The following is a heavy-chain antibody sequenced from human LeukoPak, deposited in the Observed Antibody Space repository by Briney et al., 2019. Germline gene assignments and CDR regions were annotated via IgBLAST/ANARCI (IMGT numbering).Heavy chain of an antibody. J-gene: IGHJ4*02. CDR1: GGSFSGYY. Sequence: PSETLSLTCAVDGGSFSGYYWSWIRQPPRKGLDWIGEINHSGSSNYNPSLKSRVTISVETSKNQFSLKLSSVTAADTAVYYCARVGGSRVRLTYIDYWGQGTLVTVSS. CDR3: ARVGGSRVRLTYIDY. CDR2: INHSGSS. D-gene: IGHD3-22*01. V-gene: IGHV4-34*01.